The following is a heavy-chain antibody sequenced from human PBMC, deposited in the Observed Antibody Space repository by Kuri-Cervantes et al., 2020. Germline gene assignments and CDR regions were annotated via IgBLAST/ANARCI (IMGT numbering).Heavy chain of an antibody. CDR3: ARAFSWSLDY. CDR1: GVSISSYH. Sequence: SETLSLTCTVSGVSISSYHWTWIRQPPGKGLEWIGYVFYTGRTNYNPSLKSRVTISVDTSKNLFSLKLKSVTAADTAVYYCARAFSWSLDYWGQGTLVTVSS. CDR2: VFYTGRT. J-gene: IGHJ4*02. D-gene: IGHD6-13*01. V-gene: IGHV4-59*13.